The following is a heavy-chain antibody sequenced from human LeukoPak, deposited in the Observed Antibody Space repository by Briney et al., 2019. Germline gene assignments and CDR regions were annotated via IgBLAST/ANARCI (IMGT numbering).Heavy chain of an antibody. CDR3: ASPHAPYYYHGMDV. CDR1: GYTFTTYA. V-gene: IGHV7-4-1*02. CDR2: INTNTRNP. J-gene: IGHJ6*04. D-gene: IGHD2-2*01. Sequence: ASVKVSCKASGYTFTTYAMNWVRQAPGQGLEWMGWINTNTRNPTYAQGFTGRFVFSLDTSVSTAYLQISSLKAEDTAVYYCASPHAPYYYHGMDVGGKGTTVTVSS.